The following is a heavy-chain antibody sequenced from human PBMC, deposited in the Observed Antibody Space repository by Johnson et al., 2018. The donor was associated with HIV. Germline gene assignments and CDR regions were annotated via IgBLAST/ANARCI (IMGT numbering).Heavy chain of an antibody. CDR2: ISYDGSNK. V-gene: IGHV3-30-3*01. CDR3: ARGSREGAFDI. CDR1: GFTFSSYA. D-gene: IGHD2-15*01. J-gene: IGHJ3*02. Sequence: VQLVESGGGVVQPGRSLRLSCAASGFTFSSYAMHWVRQAPGKGLEWVAVISYDGSNKYYADSVKGRFTISRDNSKNTLYLQMNSLGAEDTAVYYCARGSREGAFDIWGQGTMVTVSS.